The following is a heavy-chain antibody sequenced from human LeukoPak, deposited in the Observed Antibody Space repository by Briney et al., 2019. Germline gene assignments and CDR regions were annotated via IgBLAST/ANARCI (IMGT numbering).Heavy chain of an antibody. D-gene: IGHD6-19*01. CDR1: GYTFTSYY. J-gene: IGHJ4*02. Sequence: ASVKVSCKASGYTFTSYYMHWVRQAPGQGLEWMGIINPSGGSTSYAQKFQGRVTMTRDMSTSTVYMELSGLRSEDTAVYYCARYSSGFYYFDYWGQGTLVTVSS. CDR3: ARYSSGFYYFDY. V-gene: IGHV1-46*01. CDR2: INPSGGST.